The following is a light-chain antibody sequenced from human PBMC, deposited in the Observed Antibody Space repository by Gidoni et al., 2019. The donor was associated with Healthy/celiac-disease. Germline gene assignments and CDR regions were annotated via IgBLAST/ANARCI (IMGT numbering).Light chain of an antibody. V-gene: IGKV3-11*01. J-gene: IGKJ2*01. CDR3: QQRTNWPPYT. CDR2: DAS. CDR1: QSVSSY. Sequence: EIVLTQSPATLSLSPGERATLSCRASQSVSSYLAWYHQKPCQAPRLLIYDASNRATGIPARFSGSGSGTYFTLTISSLEPEDFAVYYCQQRTNWPPYTFGQGTKLEIK.